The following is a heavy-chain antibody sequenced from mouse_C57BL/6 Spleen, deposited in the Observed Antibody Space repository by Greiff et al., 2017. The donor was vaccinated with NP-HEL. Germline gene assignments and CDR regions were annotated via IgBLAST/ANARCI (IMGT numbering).Heavy chain of an antibody. CDR3: ARIYSNYVNAMDY. V-gene: IGHV2-9-1*01. J-gene: IGHJ4*01. CDR2: IWTGGGT. CDR1: GFSLTSYA. D-gene: IGHD2-5*01. Sequence: VKLQESGPGLVAPSQSLSITCTVSGFSLTSYAISWVRQPPGKGLEWLGVIWTGGGTNYNSALKSRLSISKDNSKSQVFLKMNSLQTDDTARYYCARIYSNYVNAMDYWGQGTSVTVSS.